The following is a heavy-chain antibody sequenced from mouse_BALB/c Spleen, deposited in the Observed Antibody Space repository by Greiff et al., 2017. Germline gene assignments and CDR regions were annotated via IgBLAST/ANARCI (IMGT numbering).Heavy chain of an antibody. CDR2: IDPANGNT. CDR1: GFNIKDTY. V-gene: IGHV14-3*02. J-gene: IGHJ2*01. Sequence: EVKLMESGAELVKPGASVKLSCTASGFNIKDTYMHWVKQRPEQGLEWIGRIDPANGNTKYDPKFQGKATITADTSSNTAYLQLSSLTSEDTAVYYCARSYYYGSVDYWGQGTTLTVSS. CDR3: ARSYYYGSVDY. D-gene: IGHD1-1*01.